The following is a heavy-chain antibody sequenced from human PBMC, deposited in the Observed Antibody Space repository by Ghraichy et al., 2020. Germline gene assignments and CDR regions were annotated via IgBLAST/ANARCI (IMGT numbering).Heavy chain of an antibody. V-gene: IGHV4-34*01. CDR3: ARRWELPFAFDV. CDR1: GGSFSGYY. CDR2: INHSGNT. Sequence: SQTLSLTCAVYGGSFSGYYWSWIRQPPGKGLEWIGEINHSGNTNYNPSLKSRVTISVDTSKNQFSLELSSVTAADTAVYYCARRWELPFAFDVWGRGRMVTVSS. D-gene: IGHD1-26*01. J-gene: IGHJ3*01.